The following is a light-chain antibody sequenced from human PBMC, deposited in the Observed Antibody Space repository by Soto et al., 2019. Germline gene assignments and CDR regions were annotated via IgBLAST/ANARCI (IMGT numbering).Light chain of an antibody. V-gene: IGKV3-15*01. CDR3: QQYNNWPPIT. Sequence: EVVITQSPSTLSVSPGERATLSCRASQSVSSKLAWYQQKPGQAPRLLIYGASTRATGIPARFSGSGSGTEFTLTISSLQSEDFAVYYCQQYNNWPPITFGQGTRLEIK. CDR1: QSVSSK. J-gene: IGKJ5*01. CDR2: GAS.